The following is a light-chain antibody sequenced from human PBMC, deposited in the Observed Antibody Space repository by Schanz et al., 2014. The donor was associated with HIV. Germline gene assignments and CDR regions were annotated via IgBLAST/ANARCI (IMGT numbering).Light chain of an antibody. V-gene: IGKV1-5*03. J-gene: IGKJ3*01. Sequence: DIQMTQSPSTLSTSVGDTVTITCRASQSINRWLAWYQQKPGKAPNLLIYQASTLETGVPSRFSGSGSGTEFTLTISSLQPEDFATYYCQQYNSSPLTFGPGTKVDIK. CDR3: QQYNSSPLT. CDR2: QAS. CDR1: QSINRW.